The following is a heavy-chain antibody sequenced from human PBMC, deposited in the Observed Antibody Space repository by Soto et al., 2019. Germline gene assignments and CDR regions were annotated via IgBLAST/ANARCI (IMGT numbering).Heavy chain of an antibody. CDR2: VYYSGGA. CDR3: TRDGDGRRTTNTYYYYGMEG. Sequence: SSATLSLTCTVSGGSISGYYWSWIRQPPGKGLEWIGNVYYSGGAKYNPSVKRRVSISVDTSKNQFSLNLSSVTAADTAVYYCTRDGDGRRTTNTYYYYGMEGWGQGRTVTV. V-gene: IGHV4-59*01. CDR1: GGSISGYY. D-gene: IGHD2-21*02. J-gene: IGHJ6*02.